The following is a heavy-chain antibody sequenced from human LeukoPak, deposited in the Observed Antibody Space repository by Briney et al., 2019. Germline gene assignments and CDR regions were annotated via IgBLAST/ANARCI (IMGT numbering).Heavy chain of an antibody. CDR3: ARPYDTRGYFPDY. CDR1: GITFSIYW. D-gene: IGHD3-22*01. J-gene: IGHJ4*02. CDR2: IKQDGSEK. V-gene: IGHV3-7*01. Sequence: GGSLRLSCVASGITFSIYWMSWVRQAPGKGLEWVANIKQDGSEKYYVDSVKGRFTISRDNAKNSLYLQMNSLGAEDTAVYYCARPYDTRGYFPDYWGQGTLVTVSS.